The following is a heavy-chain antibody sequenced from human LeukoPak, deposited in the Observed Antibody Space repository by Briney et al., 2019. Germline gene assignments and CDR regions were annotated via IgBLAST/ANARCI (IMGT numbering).Heavy chain of an antibody. CDR2: IIPIFGTA. J-gene: IGHJ4*02. D-gene: IGHD2-15*01. CDR1: GGTFSSYA. V-gene: IGHV1-69*01. Sequence: SVKVSCKASGGTFSSYAISWVRQAPGQGLEWMGGIIPIFGTANYAQKFQGRVTITADESTCTAYMELSSLRSEDTAVYYCARGAATPTPFDYWGQGTLVTVSS. CDR3: ARGAATPTPFDY.